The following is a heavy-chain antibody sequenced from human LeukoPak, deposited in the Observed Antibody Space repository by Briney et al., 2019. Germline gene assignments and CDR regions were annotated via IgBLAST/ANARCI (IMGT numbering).Heavy chain of an antibody. J-gene: IGHJ4*02. CDR1: GGSISSYY. CDR2: IYYSGST. CDR3: ARRNYDLYYFDY. D-gene: IGHD1-7*01. Sequence: SETLSLTCTVSGGSISSYYWSWIRQPPGKGLEWIGYIYYSGSTNYNPSLKSRVTISVDTSKKQFSLKLSSVTAADTAVYYCARRNYDLYYFDYWGQGTLVTVSS. V-gene: IGHV4-59*12.